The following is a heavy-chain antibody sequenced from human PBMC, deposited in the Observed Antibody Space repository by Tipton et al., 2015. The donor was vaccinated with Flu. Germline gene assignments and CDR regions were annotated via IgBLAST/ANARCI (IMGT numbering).Heavy chain of an antibody. Sequence: TLSLTCTVSGDSISTTIYYWGWIRQPPGKGLEWIGNIYHSGSTNYNPSLKSRVTISLDKSKNQFSLNLSSVTAADTAVYYCARVGAVTMVRGLAFDAFDIWGLGTMVAVSS. CDR2: IYHSGST. CDR1: GDSISTTIYY. D-gene: IGHD3-10*01. V-gene: IGHV4-39*07. J-gene: IGHJ3*02. CDR3: ARVGAVTMVRGLAFDAFDI.